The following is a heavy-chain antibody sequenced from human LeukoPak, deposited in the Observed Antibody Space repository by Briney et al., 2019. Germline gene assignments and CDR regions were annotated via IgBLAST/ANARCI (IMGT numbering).Heavy chain of an antibody. D-gene: IGHD2-15*01. CDR3: ARAAVVVVVAATSWFDP. Sequence: SVKVSCKASGGTFSSYAISWVRQAPGQGLEWMVGISPIFGTANYAQKLQGRVTITADEPTSTAYLELRRLRSEDTDVYYCARAAVVVVVAATSWFDPWGQGTLVTVSS. CDR2: ISPIFGTA. CDR1: GGTFSSYA. V-gene: IGHV1-69*13. J-gene: IGHJ5*02.